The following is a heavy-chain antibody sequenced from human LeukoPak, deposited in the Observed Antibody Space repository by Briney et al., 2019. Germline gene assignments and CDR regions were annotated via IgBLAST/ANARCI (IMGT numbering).Heavy chain of an antibody. J-gene: IGHJ4*02. CDR1: GGSIGSYY. CDR2: IYYTGST. D-gene: IGHD6-6*01. V-gene: IGHV4-59*12. CDR3: ASARPPDY. Sequence: PSETLSLTCTVSGGSIGSYYWSWIRQPPGKGPEWIGDIYYTGSTRYNPSLKSRVTISVDTSKNQFSLKLSSVTAADTAVYYCASARPPDYWGQGTLVTVSS.